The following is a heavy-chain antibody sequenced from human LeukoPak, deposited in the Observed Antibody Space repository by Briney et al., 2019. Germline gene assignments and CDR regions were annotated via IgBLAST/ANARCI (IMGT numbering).Heavy chain of an antibody. Sequence: PGGSLRLSCAASGFTFSSSVMSWLRQAPGKGLEWISLISTGGDLTFYADSVKGRFTISRDNSKNTLYLQMNSLRAEDTAVYYCARGMIVVGMRHAFDIWGQGTMVTVSS. CDR3: ARGMIVVGMRHAFDI. CDR2: ISTGGDLT. D-gene: IGHD3-22*01. V-gene: IGHV3-23*01. CDR1: GFTFSSSV. J-gene: IGHJ3*02.